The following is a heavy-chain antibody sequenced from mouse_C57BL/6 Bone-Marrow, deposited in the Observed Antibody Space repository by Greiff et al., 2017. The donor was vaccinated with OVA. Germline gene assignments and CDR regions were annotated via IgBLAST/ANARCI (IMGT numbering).Heavy chain of an antibody. CDR2: IDPSDSYT. V-gene: IGHV1-50*01. J-gene: IGHJ2*01. CDR1: GYTFTSYW. CDR3: ARSAYDDYDWYFDY. D-gene: IGHD2-4*01. Sequence: QVQLQQPGAELVKPGASVKLSCKASGYTFTSYWMQWVKQRPGQGLEWIGEIDPSDSYTNYNQKFKGKATLTVDTSSSTAYMQLSSLTSEDSAVYYCARSAYDDYDWYFDYWGQGTTLTVSA.